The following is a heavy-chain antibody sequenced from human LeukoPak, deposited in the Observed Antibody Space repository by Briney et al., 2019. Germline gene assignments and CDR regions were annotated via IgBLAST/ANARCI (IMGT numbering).Heavy chain of an antibody. V-gene: IGHV3-74*01. CDR1: GFTLRNYW. J-gene: IGHJ3*02. Sequence: GGSLRLSCAASGFTLRNYWMHWVRQTPGKGLLWVSRINGDGTSATYAGSVKGRFTISRDNAKNTLYLQMNSLRAEDTAVYYCAREPANWGSNAFDIWGQGTMVTVSS. CDR2: INGDGTSA. CDR3: AREPANWGSNAFDI. D-gene: IGHD7-27*01.